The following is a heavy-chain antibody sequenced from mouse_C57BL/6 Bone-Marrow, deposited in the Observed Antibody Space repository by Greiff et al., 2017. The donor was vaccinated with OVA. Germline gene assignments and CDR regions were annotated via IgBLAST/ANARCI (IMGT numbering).Heavy chain of an antibody. CDR1: GFNIKDDY. J-gene: IGHJ3*01. Sequence: EVQLQESGAELVRPGASVKLSCTASGFNIKDDYMHWVKQRPEQGLEWIGWIDPENGDTEYASKFQGKATITADTSSNTAYLQLSSLTSEDTAFYYCTPYSNYEAYWGQGTLVTVSA. CDR2: IDPENGDT. CDR3: TPYSNYEAY. V-gene: IGHV14-4*01. D-gene: IGHD2-5*01.